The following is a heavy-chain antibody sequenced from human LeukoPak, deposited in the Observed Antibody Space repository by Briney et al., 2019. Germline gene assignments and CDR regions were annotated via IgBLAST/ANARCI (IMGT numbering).Heavy chain of an antibody. CDR1: GYSSTSYW. V-gene: IGHV5-51*01. CDR3: ARRPTYDSSGYYPNWFDP. J-gene: IGHJ5*02. CDR2: IYPGDSDT. D-gene: IGHD3-22*01. Sequence: GESLKISCKGSGYSSTSYWIGWVRQLPGKGLEWMGIIYPGDSDTRYSPSFQGQVTISADKSISTAYLQWSSLKASDTAMYYCARRPTYDSSGYYPNWFDPWGQGTLVTVSS.